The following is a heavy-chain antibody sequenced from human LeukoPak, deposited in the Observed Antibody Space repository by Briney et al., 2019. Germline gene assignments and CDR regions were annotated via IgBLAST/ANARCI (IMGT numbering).Heavy chain of an antibody. V-gene: IGHV4-59*12. CDR2: IYYSGST. D-gene: IGHD3-10*01. CDR3: ARSSMVRGATFRYYYMDV. Sequence: SETLSLTCTVSGGSISSYYWSWIRQPPGKGLEWIGYIYYSGSTNYSPSLKSRVTISVDMSKNHFSLRLSSVTAADTAVYYCARSSMVRGATFRYYYMDVWGKGTTVTVSS. CDR1: GGSISSYY. J-gene: IGHJ6*03.